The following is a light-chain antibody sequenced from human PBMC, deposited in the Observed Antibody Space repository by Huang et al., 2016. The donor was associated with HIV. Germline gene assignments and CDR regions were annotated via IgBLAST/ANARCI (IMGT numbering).Light chain of an antibody. CDR3: QQYGSSPET. CDR1: QSVSSNY. V-gene: IGKV3-20*01. J-gene: IGKJ1*01. CDR2: GAS. Sequence: EIVLTQSPGTLSLSPGERATISCRASQSVSSNYLAWYQKKPGQAPRLLIYGASSRATCIPDRFSGSGSGTDFTLTISRLEPEDFAVYYCQQYGSSPETFGQGTKVEIK.